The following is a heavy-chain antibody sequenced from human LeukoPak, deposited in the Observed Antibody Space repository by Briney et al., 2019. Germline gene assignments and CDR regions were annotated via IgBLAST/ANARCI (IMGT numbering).Heavy chain of an antibody. Sequence: SETLSLTCTVSGGSISSSGYYWGWVRQPPGKGLEWIGSTYFSGNTYYNPSLKSRVSISVDTSKNQLSLRLNSVTATDTAVYYCARLYYYDSSGNYGYNWFDPWGQGTLVTVSS. CDR1: GGSISSSGYY. CDR2: TYFSGNT. D-gene: IGHD3-22*01. V-gene: IGHV4-39*01. CDR3: ARLYYYDSSGNYGYNWFDP. J-gene: IGHJ5*02.